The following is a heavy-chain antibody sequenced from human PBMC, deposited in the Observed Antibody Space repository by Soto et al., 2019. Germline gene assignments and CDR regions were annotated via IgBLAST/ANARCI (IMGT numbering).Heavy chain of an antibody. CDR2: ISVGGGRT. CDR3: AKGSIVVVHVIRPDDDFDI. Sequence: GGSLRLSCAVPGFTFTNYALDWVRQAPGKGREWVSGISVGGGRTYYADSVKGRFTIYRDTSKNTLHMQMNSRRADDTAVYYVAKGSIVVVHVIRPDDDFDIRGQGTMVSVSS. J-gene: IGHJ3*02. CDR1: GFTFTNYA. D-gene: IGHD2-21*01. V-gene: IGHV3-23*01.